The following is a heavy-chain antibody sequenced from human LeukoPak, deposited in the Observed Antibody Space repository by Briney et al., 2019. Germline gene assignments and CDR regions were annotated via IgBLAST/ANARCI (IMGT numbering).Heavy chain of an antibody. Sequence: SQTLSLTCTVSIRSLSSYYWSWVRQSPGKGLEGIGYIYYSGTTGYNPSLKNRVTISVETSKNQFSLKLSSVTAADTAVYYCARHLGYCSSTSCYPWFDPWGQGTLVTVSS. V-gene: IGHV4-59*01. CDR3: ARHLGYCSSTSCYPWFDP. J-gene: IGHJ5*02. CDR2: IYYSGTT. D-gene: IGHD2-2*01. CDR1: IRSLSSYY.